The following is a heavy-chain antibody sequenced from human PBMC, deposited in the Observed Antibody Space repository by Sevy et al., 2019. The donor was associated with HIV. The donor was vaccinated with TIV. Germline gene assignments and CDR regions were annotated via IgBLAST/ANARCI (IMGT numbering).Heavy chain of an antibody. J-gene: IGHJ5*02. V-gene: IGHV3-74*01. D-gene: IGHD1-26*01. CDR3: ARDRSGSYHVSDNWFDP. CDR2: IKSDGSST. CDR1: GFTFSSYW. Sequence: LSLTCAASGFTFSSYWMHWVRQVPGKGLVWVSRIKSDGSSTSYADSVKGRFTISRDNAKNTLYLQMNSLRAEDTAVYYSARDRSGSYHVSDNWFDPWGQGTLVTVSS.